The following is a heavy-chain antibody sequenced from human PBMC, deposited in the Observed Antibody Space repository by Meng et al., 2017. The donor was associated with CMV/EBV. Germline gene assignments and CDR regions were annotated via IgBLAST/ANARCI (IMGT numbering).Heavy chain of an antibody. CDR1: GGSISSYY. V-gene: IGHV4-4*07. D-gene: IGHD6-13*01. CDR2: IYTSGST. CDR3: AREMPIAAAGCFDY. Sequence: VPLQESGRGLVKPSGALSPTCTSSGGSISSYYWSWSRQPAGKGLEWIGRIYTSGSTNYNPSLKSRVTMSVDTSKNQFSLKLSSVTAADTAVYYCAREMPIAAAGCFDYWGQGTLVTVSS. J-gene: IGHJ4*02.